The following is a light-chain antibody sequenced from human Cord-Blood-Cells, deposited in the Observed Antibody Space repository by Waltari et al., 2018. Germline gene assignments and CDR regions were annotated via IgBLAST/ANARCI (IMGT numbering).Light chain of an antibody. CDR3: QQYNSYSLWT. CDR2: KAS. CDR1: QSISSW. V-gene: IGKV1-5*03. Sequence: DIQMTQSPSTLSASVGDRVTITCRASQSISSWLAWYQQKPGNAPKLLLYKASSLESGVPSRFSGSGSGTEFTLTISSLQPDDFATYYCQQYNSYSLWTFGQGTKVEIK. J-gene: IGKJ1*01.